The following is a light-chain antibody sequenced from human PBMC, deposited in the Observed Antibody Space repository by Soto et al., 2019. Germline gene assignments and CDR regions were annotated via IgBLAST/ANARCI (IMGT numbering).Light chain of an antibody. CDR1: QSIGYY. V-gene: IGKV1-39*01. Sequence: IRMNKSPSTLSGYVGDRLTIACRASQSIGYYLNWYQQKPGKAPQLLIYAASNLQSGVPSRFSGSGSGTDFTRTITSLQPEDFATYYRQQSYSSRTFGQGTKVDIK. CDR2: AAS. J-gene: IGKJ1*01. CDR3: QQSYSSRT.